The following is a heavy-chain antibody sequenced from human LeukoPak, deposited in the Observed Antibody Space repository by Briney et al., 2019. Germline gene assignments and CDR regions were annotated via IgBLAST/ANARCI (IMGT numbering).Heavy chain of an antibody. CDR1: GFTFSTFA. V-gene: IGHV3-48*04. CDR3: ARDFGSRGSGTLYYFDY. CDR2: ISSSSSTI. J-gene: IGHJ4*02. D-gene: IGHD3-10*01. Sequence: GGSLRLSCAASGFTFSTFAMIWVRQAPGKGLEWVSYISSSSSTIYYADPVKGRFTISIDNPKNSLYLQMNSLRAEDTAVYYCARDFGSRGSGTLYYFDYWGQGTLVTVSS.